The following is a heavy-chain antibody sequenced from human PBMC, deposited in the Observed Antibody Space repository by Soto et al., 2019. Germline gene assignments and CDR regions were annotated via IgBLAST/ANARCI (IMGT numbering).Heavy chain of an antibody. CDR1: GGTFSSYA. J-gene: IGHJ3*02. V-gene: IGHV1-69*01. D-gene: IGHD2-15*01. Sequence: QVQLVQSGAEVKKPGSSVKVSCKASGGTFSSYAISWVRQAPGQGLEWMGGIIPIFGTANYAQKFQGRVTITADESTSTVYMELSSLRSEDTAVYYCARERRVVVVAADAFDIWGQGTMVTVSS. CDR3: ARERRVVVVAADAFDI. CDR2: IIPIFGTA.